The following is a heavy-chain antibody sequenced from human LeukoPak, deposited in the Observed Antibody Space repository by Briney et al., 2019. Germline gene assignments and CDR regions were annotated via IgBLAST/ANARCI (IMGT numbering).Heavy chain of an antibody. D-gene: IGHD2-2*03. J-gene: IGHJ4*02. CDR3: ARDGYCSSTSCYPYFDY. CDR2: ISGSSYFV. Sequence: GGSLRLSCAASGFTFSSYSMNWVRQAPGKGLEWVSSISGSSYFVYYADSVKGRFTISRDNANDSLYLQMNNLRAEDTAVYYCARDGYCSSTSCYPYFDYWGQGTLVTVPS. CDR1: GFTFSSYS. V-gene: IGHV3-21*01.